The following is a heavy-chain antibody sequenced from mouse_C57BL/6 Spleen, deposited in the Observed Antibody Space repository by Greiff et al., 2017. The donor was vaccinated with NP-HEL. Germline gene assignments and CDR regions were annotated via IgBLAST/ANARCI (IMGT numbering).Heavy chain of an antibody. V-gene: IGHV5-9*01. J-gene: IGHJ2*01. Sequence: EVKVVEPGGGLVKPGGSLKLSCAASGFTFSSYSMSWVRQTPEQRLEWVATIRGGGGNTNYPDSVKGRFTISRDKAKNTLYMQMSSLSSEYTAFYYCARHEGSSGSFGYWGKGTTLTVST. CDR2: IRGGGGNT. D-gene: IGHD3-2*02. CDR3: ARHEGSSGSFGY. CDR1: GFTFSSYS.